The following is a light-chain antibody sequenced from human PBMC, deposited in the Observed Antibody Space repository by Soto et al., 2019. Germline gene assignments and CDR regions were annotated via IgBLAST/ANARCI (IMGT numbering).Light chain of an antibody. CDR2: QAS. CDR1: KSISSW. Sequence: DIQMTQSPSTLSASVGDRVTITCRASKSISSWLAWYQQKPGKAPKLLIYQASSLQSGVPSRFSGSGSETEFTLTISSLLPDDFATYFCQQYKSYFRTFGQGTKVEIK. J-gene: IGKJ1*01. V-gene: IGKV1-5*03. CDR3: QQYKSYFRT.